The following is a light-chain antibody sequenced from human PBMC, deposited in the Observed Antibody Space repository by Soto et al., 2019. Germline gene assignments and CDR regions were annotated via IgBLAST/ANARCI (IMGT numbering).Light chain of an antibody. CDR3: QQYNNWPPIT. J-gene: IGKJ5*01. Sequence: EIVMAQSPCXRCVXPLXRATLSFMASQSVSSKLAWYQQKPGQAPRLLIYGASTRATGIPARFSGSGSGTEFTLTISSLQSEDFAVYYCQQYNNWPPITFGQGTRLEIK. CDR1: QSVSSK. CDR2: GAS. V-gene: IGKV3-15*01.